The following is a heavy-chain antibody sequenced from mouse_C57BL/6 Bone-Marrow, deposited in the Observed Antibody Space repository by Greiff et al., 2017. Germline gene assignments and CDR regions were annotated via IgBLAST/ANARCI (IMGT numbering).Heavy chain of an antibody. D-gene: IGHD1-2*01. Sequence: VHVKQSGAELVRPGSSVKMSCKTSGYTFTSYGIHWVKRRPGQGLEWIGYIYIGNGYTEYNEKFKGKATLTSDTSSSTAYMQLSSLTSEDSAIYCCSNHDYGGFAYWGQGTLVTVSA. J-gene: IGHJ3*01. CDR2: IYIGNGYT. CDR1: GYTFTSYG. V-gene: IGHV1-58*01. CDR3: SNHDYGGFAY.